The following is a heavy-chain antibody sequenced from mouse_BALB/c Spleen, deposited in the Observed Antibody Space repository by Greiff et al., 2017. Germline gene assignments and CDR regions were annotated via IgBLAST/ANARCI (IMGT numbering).Heavy chain of an antibody. J-gene: IGHJ2*01. CDR2: VNPYNGGT. Sequence: EVKLVESGPELVKPGASVKMSCKASGYTFTDYYMDWVKQSHGESFEWIGRVNPYNGGTSYNQKFKGKATLTVDKSSSTAYMELNSLTSEDSAVYYCARRGYGYWGQGTTLTVSS. CDR3: ARRGYGY. D-gene: IGHD2-2*01. CDR1: GYTFTDYY. V-gene: IGHV1-19*01.